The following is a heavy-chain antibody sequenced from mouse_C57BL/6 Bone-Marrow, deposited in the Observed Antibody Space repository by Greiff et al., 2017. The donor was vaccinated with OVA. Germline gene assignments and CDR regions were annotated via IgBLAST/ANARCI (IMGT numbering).Heavy chain of an antibody. CDR3: TTSGHYYGSYWYFDV. D-gene: IGHD1-1*01. J-gene: IGHJ1*03. V-gene: IGHV14-1*01. Sequence: VQLQQSGAELVRPGASVKLSCTASGFNIKDYYMHWVKQRPEQGLEWIGRIDPEDGDTEYAPKFQGKATMTADTSSNTAYRQLSSLTSEDTAVYYCTTSGHYYGSYWYFDVWGTGNTVTVSS. CDR2: IDPEDGDT. CDR1: GFNIKDYY.